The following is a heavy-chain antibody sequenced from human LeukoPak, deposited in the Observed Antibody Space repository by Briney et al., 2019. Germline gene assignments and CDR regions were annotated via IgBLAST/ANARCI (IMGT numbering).Heavy chain of an antibody. Sequence: GASVTVSFTSSVYIFTAYYVHWVRQAPGQGLEWMGWIHPKSGDTNFAQRFQGRVTLTSDTTLNTIYVELSGLRSDDTAIYYCARDTWFGNYYLDVWGSGTTVTVSS. J-gene: IGHJ6*03. CDR3: ARDTWFGNYYLDV. D-gene: IGHD3-10*01. CDR2: IHPKSGDT. CDR1: VYIFTAYY. V-gene: IGHV1-2*02.